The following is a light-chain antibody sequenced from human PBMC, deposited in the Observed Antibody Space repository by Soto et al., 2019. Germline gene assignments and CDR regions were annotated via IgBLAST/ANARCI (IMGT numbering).Light chain of an antibody. Sequence: IQMTQSPSSLSASVGDRVRITCRASQSINRYLNWYQQKPGKAPKLLIYAASSLQSGVPSRFSGSGSGTDFTLTISSLQPEDFATYYCQQSYSTPRTFGQGTKVDIK. CDR1: QSINRY. V-gene: IGKV1-39*01. J-gene: IGKJ1*01. CDR3: QQSYSTPRT. CDR2: AAS.